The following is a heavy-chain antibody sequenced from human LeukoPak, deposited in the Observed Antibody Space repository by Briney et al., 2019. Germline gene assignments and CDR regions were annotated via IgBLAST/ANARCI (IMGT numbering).Heavy chain of an antibody. J-gene: IGHJ5*02. V-gene: IGHV4-59*08. Sequence: SETLSLTCTVSGGSIKSHFWSWVRQPPGKRLEWIGYIFHSGSTNYNPSLKSRVTISVDTSKNQFSLKLSSVTAADTAVYYCARHGQPPGLGFDPWGQGTLVTVSS. D-gene: IGHD3/OR15-3a*01. CDR3: ARHGQPPGLGFDP. CDR2: IFHSGST. CDR1: GGSIKSHF.